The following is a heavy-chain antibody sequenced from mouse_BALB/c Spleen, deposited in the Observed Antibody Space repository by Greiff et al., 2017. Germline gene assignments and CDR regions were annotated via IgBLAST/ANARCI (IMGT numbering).Heavy chain of an antibody. D-gene: IGHD1-1*02. Sequence: EVHLVESGGGLVQPKGSLKLSCAASGFTFNTYAMHWVCQAPGKGLEWVARIRSKSNNYATYYADSVKDRFTISRDDSQSMLYLQMNNLKTEDTAMYYCVRDRGSGAMDYWGQGTSVTVSS. J-gene: IGHJ4*01. V-gene: IGHV10-3*03. CDR3: VRDRGSGAMDY. CDR1: GFTFNTYA. CDR2: IRSKSNNYAT.